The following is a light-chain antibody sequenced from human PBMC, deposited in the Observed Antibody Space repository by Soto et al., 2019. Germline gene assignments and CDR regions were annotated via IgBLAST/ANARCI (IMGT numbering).Light chain of an antibody. CDR3: KQSYSTPWT. CDR1: QSISSY. Sequence: DIQMTQSPSSLSASVGDRVTITCLASQSISSYLNWYQQKPGKAPKLLIYAASSLQSGVPSRFSGSGSGTDFTLTISSLQTEDFATYYCKQSYSTPWTFGKGTKVDIK. J-gene: IGKJ1*01. V-gene: IGKV1-39*01. CDR2: AAS.